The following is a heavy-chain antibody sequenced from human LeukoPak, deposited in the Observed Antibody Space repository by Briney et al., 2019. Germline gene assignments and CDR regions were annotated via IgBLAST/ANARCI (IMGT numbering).Heavy chain of an antibody. J-gene: IGHJ6*02. CDR2: ISDSGGTT. CDR1: RFTFSSYA. Sequence: GGSLRPSSAASRFTFSSYAMSWVRQAPGKGLEWVSAISDSGGTTYYADSVKGRFTISRDNSKNTLYLQMNSLRAEDTAIHYCAKVPYSDYGSGRPPFMDVWGQGTTVAVSS. V-gene: IGHV3-23*01. CDR3: AKVPYSDYGSGRPPFMDV. D-gene: IGHD3-10*01.